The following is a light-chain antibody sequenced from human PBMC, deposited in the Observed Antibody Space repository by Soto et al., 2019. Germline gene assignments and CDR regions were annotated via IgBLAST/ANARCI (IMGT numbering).Light chain of an antibody. CDR3: QHYTSYSEA. CDR2: KAS. Sequence: DIQMTQSPSTLSASLGDRVTITCRASQSISSWLAWYQQKPGKAPKLLIYKASSLESGVPSRVSGSGSGTEFTLTISSLQPEDFATYYCQHYTSYSEAFGQGTKVDI. J-gene: IGKJ1*01. CDR1: QSISSW. V-gene: IGKV1-5*03.